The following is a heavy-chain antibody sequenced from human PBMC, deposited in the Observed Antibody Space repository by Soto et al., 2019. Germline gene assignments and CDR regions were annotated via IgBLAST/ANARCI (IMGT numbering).Heavy chain of an antibody. V-gene: IGHV3-23*01. CDR2: ISGSGGST. CDR3: AKGVRSTYYYYYYGMDF. CDR1: GFTFSSYA. D-gene: IGHD2-15*01. J-gene: IGHJ6*02. Sequence: GGSLRLSCAASGFTFSSYAMSWVRQAPGKGLEWVSAISGSGGSTYYADSVKGRFTITRDNSKNTLYLQMNSLRAEDTAVYYCAKGVRSTYYYYYYGMDFWGQGTTVTVSS.